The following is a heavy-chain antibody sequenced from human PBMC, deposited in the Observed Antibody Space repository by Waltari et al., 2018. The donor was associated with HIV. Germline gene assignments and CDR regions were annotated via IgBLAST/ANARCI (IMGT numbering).Heavy chain of an antibody. V-gene: IGHV4-59*02. J-gene: IGHJ2*01. D-gene: IGHD3-22*01. Sequence: QVQLQESGPGLVKPSETLSLTCTVSGGSVSSYYWNWFRQPPGKGLGWIAYIYNSGSTNYNPSLKSRVTISVDTSKNQFSLELSSVTAADTAVYYCARGRHSSGYSLWYFDLWGRGTLVTVSS. CDR2: IYNSGST. CDR1: GGSVSSYY. CDR3: ARGRHSSGYSLWYFDL.